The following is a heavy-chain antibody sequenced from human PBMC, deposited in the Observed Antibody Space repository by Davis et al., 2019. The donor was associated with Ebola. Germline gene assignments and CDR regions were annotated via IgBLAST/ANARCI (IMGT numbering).Heavy chain of an antibody. V-gene: IGHV3-74*01. CDR1: AFTISSYW. CDR3: ARIMTAAYGLDV. J-gene: IGHJ6*04. D-gene: IGHD2-21*01. CDR2: IKSDVSST. Sequence: GESLKISCAASAFTISSYWMHWVRQAPGKGLVWVSRIKSDVSSTNYADSVKGRFTISRDNAKNTLYLQMNSLRAGDTAVYYCARIMTAAYGLDVWGKGTTVTVSS.